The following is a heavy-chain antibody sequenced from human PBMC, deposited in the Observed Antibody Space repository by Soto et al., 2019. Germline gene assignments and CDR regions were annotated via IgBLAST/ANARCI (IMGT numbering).Heavy chain of an antibody. V-gene: IGHV1-2*02. Sequence: GASVKVSCKASGYTFTAYYIHWVRQAPGQGLEWMGWINPNSGDTNYAQKLQGRVTMTTDTSTSTAYMELRSLRSDDTAVYYCARDGVGYYDSSGYYPPTDYWGQGTLVTVSS. CDR1: GYTFTAYY. D-gene: IGHD3-22*01. J-gene: IGHJ4*02. CDR3: ARDGVGYYDSSGYYPPTDY. CDR2: INPNSGDT.